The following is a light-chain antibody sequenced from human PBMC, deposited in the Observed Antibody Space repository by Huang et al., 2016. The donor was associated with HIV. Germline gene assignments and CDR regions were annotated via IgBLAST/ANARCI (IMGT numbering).Light chain of an antibody. Sequence: DIQMTQSPSSLSAFAGDTVTITCRASQVIGNSLAWYQQKPGRPPKLLIYVASTLQSGVPSRFSGSGSGTDFTLTISNLQTEDVATYYCQKYDSAPRTFGQGTRV. CDR2: VAS. J-gene: IGKJ1*01. V-gene: IGKV1-27*01. CDR3: QKYDSAPRT. CDR1: QVIGNS.